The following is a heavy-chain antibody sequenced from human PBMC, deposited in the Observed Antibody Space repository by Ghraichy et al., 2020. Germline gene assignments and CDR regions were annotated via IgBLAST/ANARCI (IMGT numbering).Heavy chain of an antibody. D-gene: IGHD3-3*01. CDR1: GFTFSSYD. CDR2: IGTAGDT. CDR3: ARGGGLRFFVY. V-gene: IGHV3-13*01. J-gene: IGHJ4*02. Sequence: GESLNISCAASGFTFSSYDMHWVRQATGKGLEWVSAIGTAGDTYYPGSVKGRFTISRENAKNSLYLQMNSLRAGDTAVYYCARGGGLRFFVYWGQGTLVTVSS.